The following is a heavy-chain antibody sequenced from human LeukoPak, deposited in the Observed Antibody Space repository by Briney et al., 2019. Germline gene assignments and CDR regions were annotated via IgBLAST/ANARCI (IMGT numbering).Heavy chain of an antibody. CDR3: ARVAAIVSFSSNWFDP. J-gene: IGHJ5*02. D-gene: IGHD2-2*02. CDR2: IYHSGST. V-gene: IGHV4-30-2*01. Sequence: PSETLSLTCTVSGGSISSGGYYWSWIRQPPGKGLEWIGYIYHSGSTYYNPSLKSRVTISVDRSKNQFSLKLSSVTAADTAVYYCARVAAIVSFSSNWFDPWGQGTLVTVSS. CDR1: GGSISSGGYY.